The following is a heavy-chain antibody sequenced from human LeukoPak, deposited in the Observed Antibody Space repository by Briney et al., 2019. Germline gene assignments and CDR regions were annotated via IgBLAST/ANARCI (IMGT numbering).Heavy chain of an antibody. V-gene: IGHV3-53*01. CDR2: IYSGGRT. CDR1: GLTVSSNY. D-gene: IGHD1-26*01. J-gene: IGHJ4*02. CDR3: ARGDSGSWNYKRGFDY. Sequence: PGGSLRLSCAASGLTVSSNYITWVRQAPGKGLEWVAVIYSGGRTEYTDSVKGRFTISRDNSKNMVYLQMNSLRAEDTAVYYCARGDSGSWNYKRGFDYWGQGTLVTVSS.